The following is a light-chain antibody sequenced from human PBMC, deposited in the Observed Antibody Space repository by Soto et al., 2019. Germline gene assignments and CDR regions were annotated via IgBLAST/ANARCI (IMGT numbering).Light chain of an antibody. CDR2: GNS. CDR1: SSNIAAGYD. V-gene: IGLV1-40*01. Sequence: QSVLTQPPSVSGAPGQRVTISCTGSSSNIAAGYDVHWYQQLPGTAPKLLIYGNSNRPSGVPDRFSGSKSGTSASLAITGLQAEDEADYYCQSYDSSLSGLVFGGGTKVTVL. CDR3: QSYDSSLSGLV. J-gene: IGLJ2*01.